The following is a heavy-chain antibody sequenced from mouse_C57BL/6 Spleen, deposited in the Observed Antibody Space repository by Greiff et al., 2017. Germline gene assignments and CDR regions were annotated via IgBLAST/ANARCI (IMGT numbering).Heavy chain of an antibody. V-gene: IGHV1-80*01. J-gene: IGHJ3*01. CDR2: IYPGDGDT. CDR3: AGYYFTTVVAPAD. CDR1: GYAFSSYW. Sequence: QVQLQQSGAELVKPGASVKISCKASGYAFSSYWMNWVKQRPGKGLEWIGQIYPGDGDTNYNGKFKGKATLTADKSSSTAYMQLSSLTSRDSAVYFCAGYYFTTVVAPADWGQGTLVTVSA. D-gene: IGHD1-1*01.